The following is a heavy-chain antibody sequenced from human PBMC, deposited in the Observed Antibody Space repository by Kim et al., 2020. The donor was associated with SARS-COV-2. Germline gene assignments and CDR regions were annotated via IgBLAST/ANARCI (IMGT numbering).Heavy chain of an antibody. Sequence: ASVKVSCKASGYTFSTYGISWVRQAPGQGLEWMGWISVFNGNTNYAQKLQDRVTMTTDTSTTTAYMELKSLRSDDTAVYYCARDKGPFDYWGQGTLVTVS. CDR2: ISVFNGNT. J-gene: IGHJ4*02. V-gene: IGHV1-18*01. CDR1: GYTFSTYG. CDR3: ARDKGPFDY.